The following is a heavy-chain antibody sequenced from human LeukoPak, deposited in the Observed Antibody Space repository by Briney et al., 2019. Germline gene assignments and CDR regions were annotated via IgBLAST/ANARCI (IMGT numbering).Heavy chain of an antibody. CDR2: INPNSGGT. V-gene: IGHV1-2*02. D-gene: IGHD4-17*01. Sequence: ASVKVSCKASGYTFTSYDINWVRQAPGQGLEWMGWINPNSGGTNYAQKFQGRVTMTRDTSISTAYMELSRLRSGDTAVYYCARETTTKGWDYYYYYMDVWGKGTTVTVSS. CDR3: ARETTTKGWDYYYYYMDV. J-gene: IGHJ6*03. CDR1: GYTFTSYD.